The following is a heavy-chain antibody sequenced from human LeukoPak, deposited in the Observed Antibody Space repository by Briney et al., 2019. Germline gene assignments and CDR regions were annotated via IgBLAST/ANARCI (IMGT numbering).Heavy chain of an antibody. Sequence: SETLSLTCTVSGGSISSYYWSWIRQPPGKGLEWIGYISSSGSTNYNPSLKSRVTISEDTSKNQFSLKVSSVTAADTAVYYCARDYAGSYYYMDVWGKGTTVTVSS. D-gene: IGHD3-16*01. CDR3: ARDYAGSYYYMDV. V-gene: IGHV4-59*01. CDR2: ISSSGST. CDR1: GGSISSYY. J-gene: IGHJ6*03.